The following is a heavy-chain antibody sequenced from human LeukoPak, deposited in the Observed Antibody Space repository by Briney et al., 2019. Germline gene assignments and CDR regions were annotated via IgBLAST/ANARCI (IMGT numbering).Heavy chain of an antibody. CDR2: IYHSGST. V-gene: IGHV4-4*02. Sequence: SGTLSLTCAVSGGSISSSNWWSWVRQPPGKGLEWIGEIYHSGSTNYNPSLKSRVTISVDKSKNQFSLKLSSVTAADTAVYYCARDGRWLDNYYYYYYMDVWGKGTTVTVSS. CDR1: GGSISSSNW. D-gene: IGHD6-19*01. CDR3: ARDGRWLDNYYYYYYMDV. J-gene: IGHJ6*03.